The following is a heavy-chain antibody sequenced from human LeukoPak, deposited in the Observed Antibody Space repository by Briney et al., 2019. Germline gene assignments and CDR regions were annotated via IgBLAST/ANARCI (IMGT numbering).Heavy chain of an antibody. Sequence: SETLSLTCTVSGYSISSGCYWGWIRQPPGKGLEWIGSIYHSGSTYYSPSVKSRVTISVDTSKNQFSLKLSSVTAADTAVYYCASHVGSVDAFDIWGQGTMVTVSS. V-gene: IGHV4-38-2*02. CDR1: GYSISSGCY. J-gene: IGHJ3*02. D-gene: IGHD3-10*01. CDR2: IYHSGST. CDR3: ASHVGSVDAFDI.